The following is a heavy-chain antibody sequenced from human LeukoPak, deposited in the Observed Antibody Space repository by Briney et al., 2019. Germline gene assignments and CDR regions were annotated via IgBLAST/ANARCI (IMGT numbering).Heavy chain of an antibody. CDR3: ARVYASSGYVEEHGLDI. J-gene: IGHJ3*02. V-gene: IGHV1-3*01. CDR2: INAGNGNT. CDR1: GYTFTDYH. D-gene: IGHD3-22*01. Sequence: GASLKVSCKASGYTFTDYHMHWVRQAPGQRLEWMGWINAGNGNTKYSQNFQDRVTITRDTSASTAYMELSSLRSEDTAVYYCARVYASSGYVEEHGLDIWGQGTVVTVSA.